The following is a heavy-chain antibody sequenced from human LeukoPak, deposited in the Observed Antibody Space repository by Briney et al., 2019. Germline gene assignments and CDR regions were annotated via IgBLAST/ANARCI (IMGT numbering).Heavy chain of an antibody. V-gene: IGHV3-49*04. CDR2: IRSKAYGETA. CDR1: GFTFSDYY. J-gene: IGHJ4*02. Sequence: GGSLRLSCAGSGFTFSDYYINWVRQAPGKGLEWVGFIRSKAYGETADYAASVKGRFTISRDDSKAIAYLQMNSLKTEDTAVYHCTRDRGAYNLYDYWGQGTLVTVSS. D-gene: IGHD1-1*01. CDR3: TRDRGAYNLYDY.